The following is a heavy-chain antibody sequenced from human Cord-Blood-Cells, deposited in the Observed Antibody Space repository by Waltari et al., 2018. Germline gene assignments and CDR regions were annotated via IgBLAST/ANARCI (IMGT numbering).Heavy chain of an antibody. Sequence: QVQLQESGPGLVKPSQTLSLTCTVSGGSISSGSYSWSWIRQPAGKGLEWIGYIYTSGSTNYNPSLKSRVTISVDTSKNQFSLKLSSVTAADTAVYYCARSTYYYGSGSYYDAFDIWGQGTMVTVSS. CDR2: IYTSGST. V-gene: IGHV4-61*09. CDR3: ARSTYYYGSGSYYDAFDI. J-gene: IGHJ3*02. CDR1: GGSISSGSYS. D-gene: IGHD3-10*01.